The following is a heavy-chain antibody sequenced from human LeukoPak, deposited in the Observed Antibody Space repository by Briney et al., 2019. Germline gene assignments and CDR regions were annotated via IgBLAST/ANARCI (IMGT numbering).Heavy chain of an antibody. CDR3: AKDDTAMALGYFDY. V-gene: IGHV3-9*01. CDR2: ISWNSGSI. Sequence: GGSLRLSCAASGFTFDDYAMHWVRQAPGKGLEWVSGISWNSGSIGYADSVKGRFTISRDNAKNSLYLQMNSLRAEDTALYYCAKDDTAMALGYFDYRGQGTLVTVSP. J-gene: IGHJ4*02. D-gene: IGHD5-18*01. CDR1: GFTFDDYA.